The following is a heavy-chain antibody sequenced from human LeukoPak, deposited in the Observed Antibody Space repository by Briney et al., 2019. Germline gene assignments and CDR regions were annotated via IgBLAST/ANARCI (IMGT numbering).Heavy chain of an antibody. CDR3: ARVSHPAYCSGGRFSSFVY. D-gene: IGHD2-15*01. CDR2: RYYSGST. V-gene: IGHV4-39*01. Sequence: RSETVTLTCTVSSGSISSSTYYWGWIRQPPGKGLEWIGSRYYSGSTYHNPSLKSRVDMSEDTSKNQFSLKLSSVTAADTAVYYCARVSHPAYCSGGRFSSFVYWGQDPRHTLSS. J-gene: IGHJ4*02. CDR1: SGSISSSTYY.